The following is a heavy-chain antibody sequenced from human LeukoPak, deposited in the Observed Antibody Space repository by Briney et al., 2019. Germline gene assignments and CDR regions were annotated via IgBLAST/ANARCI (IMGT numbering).Heavy chain of an antibody. Sequence: GASVKVSCKASGYTFTGYYMHWVRQAPGQGLEWMGWINPNSGGTNYAQKFQGRVTMTRDTSISTAYMELSRLRSDDTAVYYCAKDLDIVVVTAIDYWGQGTLVTVSS. J-gene: IGHJ4*02. D-gene: IGHD2-21*02. CDR2: INPNSGGT. CDR3: AKDLDIVVVTAIDY. CDR1: GYTFTGYY. V-gene: IGHV1-2*02.